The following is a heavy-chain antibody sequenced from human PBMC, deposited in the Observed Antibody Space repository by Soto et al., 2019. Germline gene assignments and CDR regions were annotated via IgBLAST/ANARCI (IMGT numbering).Heavy chain of an antibody. V-gene: IGHV4-39*01. CDR3: ARQTLYRDYDILTGFDY. D-gene: IGHD3-9*01. CDR2: IYYSGST. J-gene: IGHJ4*02. CDR1: GGSISSSSYY. Sequence: SETLSLTCTVSGGSISSSSYYWGWIRQPPGKGLEWIGSIYYSGSTYYNPSLKSRVTISLDTSKNQLSLKLSSVTAADTAVYYCARQTLYRDYDILTGFDYWGQGTLVTVSS.